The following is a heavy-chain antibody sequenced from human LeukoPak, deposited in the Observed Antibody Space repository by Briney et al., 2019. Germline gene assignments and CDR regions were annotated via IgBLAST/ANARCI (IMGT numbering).Heavy chain of an antibody. J-gene: IGHJ6*03. Sequence: RGSLRLSCAASGFTFSSYWMSWVRQAPGKGLEWVANIKQDGSEKYYVDSVKGRFTISRDNAKNSLYLQMNSLRAEDTAVYYCARARADVLRFLEWSNYYYYMDVWGKGTTVTVSS. CDR3: ARARADVLRFLEWSNYYYYMDV. V-gene: IGHV3-7*03. CDR2: IKQDGSEK. CDR1: GFTFSSYW. D-gene: IGHD3-3*01.